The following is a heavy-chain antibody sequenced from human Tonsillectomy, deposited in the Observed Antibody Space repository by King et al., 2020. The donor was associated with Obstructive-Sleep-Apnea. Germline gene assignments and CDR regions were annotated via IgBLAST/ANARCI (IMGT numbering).Heavy chain of an antibody. D-gene: IGHD2-15*01. V-gene: IGHV3-30*18. Sequence: VQLVESGGGVVQPGRSLRLSCAASGFTLSGFGMHWVRQAPGKGLEWVAAISYDGSNKYYADSVKGRFTISRDNSKNTLYLHMNSLRVEDTAVYHCAKPADIQEGPLDCWGQGALAT. CDR1: GFTLSGFG. J-gene: IGHJ4*01. CDR2: ISYDGSNK. CDR3: AKPADIQEGPLDC.